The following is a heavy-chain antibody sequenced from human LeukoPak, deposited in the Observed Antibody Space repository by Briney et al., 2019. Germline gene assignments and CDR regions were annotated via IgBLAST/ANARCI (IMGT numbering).Heavy chain of an antibody. CDR2: ISGSGGST. Sequence: GGSLRLSCAASGYTFSSYAMSWVRQAPGKGLEWVSAISGSGGSTYYADSVKGRFTISRDNSKNTLYLQMNSLRAEDTAVYYCAKLLLRFGELLSTTHFDYWGQGTLVTVSS. D-gene: IGHD3-10*01. V-gene: IGHV3-23*01. CDR3: AKLLLRFGELLSTTHFDY. CDR1: GYTFSSYA. J-gene: IGHJ4*02.